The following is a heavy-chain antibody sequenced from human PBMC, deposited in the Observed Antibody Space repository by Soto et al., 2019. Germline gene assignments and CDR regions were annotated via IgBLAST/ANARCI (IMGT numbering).Heavy chain of an antibody. D-gene: IGHD6-13*01. CDR1: GFMFEIFY. J-gene: IGHJ4*02. CDR2: ISSDGRNK. Sequence: QVVVVESGGGVVQPGRSLTLSCAASGFMFEIFYMQWVRQAPGKGLQWVAVISSDGRNKYYAESVKGRFSISRDNSKNTLYLQLNSLIPQDTAVYYCARVFDGYYFDYWGQGALVTVSS. CDR3: ARVFDGYYFDY. V-gene: IGHV3-30*04.